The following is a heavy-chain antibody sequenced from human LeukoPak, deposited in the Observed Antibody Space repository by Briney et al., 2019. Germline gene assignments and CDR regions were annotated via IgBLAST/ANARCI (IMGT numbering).Heavy chain of an antibody. Sequence: AASVKVSCEASGGTFSSYAISWVRQAPGQGLEWMGGIIPIFGTANYAQKFQGRVTITADKSTSTGYMELSSLRSEDTAVYYCASHHCSGGSCYSKSFDYWGQGTLVTVSS. CDR3: ASHHCSGGSCYSKSFDY. D-gene: IGHD2-15*01. V-gene: IGHV1-69*06. CDR1: GGTFSSYA. J-gene: IGHJ4*02. CDR2: IIPIFGTA.